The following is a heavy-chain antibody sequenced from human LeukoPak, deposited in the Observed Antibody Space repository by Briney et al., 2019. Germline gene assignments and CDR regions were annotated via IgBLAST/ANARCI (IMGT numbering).Heavy chain of an antibody. CDR1: GYTFTGYY. V-gene: IGHV1-2*06. J-gene: IGHJ4*02. Sequence: ASVKVSCKASGYTFTGYYMHWVRQAPGQGPEWMGRINPNSGGTNYAQKFQGRVTMTRDTSISTVYMELSRLTSDDTAVYYCTREGPGSDWATFDSWGQGALVTVSS. CDR3: TREGPGSDWATFDS. D-gene: IGHD6-19*01. CDR2: INPNSGGT.